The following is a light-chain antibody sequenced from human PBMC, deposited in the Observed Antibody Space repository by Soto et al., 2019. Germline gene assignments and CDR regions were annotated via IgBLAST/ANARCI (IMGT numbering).Light chain of an antibody. CDR3: SSYAGSNSVV. CDR1: SSDVGGYNF. CDR2: EVT. Sequence: QSALTQPPSASGSPGQSVTISCTGTSSDVGGYNFVSWYQQHPGKAPQLMIYEVTERPSGVPDRFSGSKSGNTASLTVSGLQAEDEADYSCSSYAGSNSVVFGAGTKLTVL. V-gene: IGLV2-8*01. J-gene: IGLJ2*01.